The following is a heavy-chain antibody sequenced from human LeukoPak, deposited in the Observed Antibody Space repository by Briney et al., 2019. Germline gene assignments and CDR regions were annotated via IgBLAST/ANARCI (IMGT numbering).Heavy chain of an antibody. CDR2: INAGNGNT. J-gene: IGHJ4*02. D-gene: IGHD1-1*01. Sequence: EASVKVSCKASGYTFTSYAMHWVRQAPGQRLEWMGWINAGNGNTKYSQKFQGRVTITRDTSASTAYMELSSLRSEDTAVYYCARFAGKGNFDYWGQGTLVTVSS. CDR1: GYTFTSYA. CDR3: ARFAGKGNFDY. V-gene: IGHV1-3*01.